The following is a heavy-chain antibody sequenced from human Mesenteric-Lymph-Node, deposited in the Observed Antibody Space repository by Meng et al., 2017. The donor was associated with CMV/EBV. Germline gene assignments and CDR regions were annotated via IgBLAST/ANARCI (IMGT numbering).Heavy chain of an antibody. D-gene: IGHD3-3*01. J-gene: IGHJ4*02. CDR3: AKTHLRDDFWSNYWDY. Sequence: GESLKISCAASGFTFSSYSMNWVRQAPGKGLEWVAVISYDGSNKYYADSVKGRFTISRDNSKNTLYLQMNSLRAEDTAVYFCAKTHLRDDFWSNYWDYWGQGMLVTVSS. CDR2: ISYDGSNK. V-gene: IGHV3-30*18. CDR1: GFTFSSYS.